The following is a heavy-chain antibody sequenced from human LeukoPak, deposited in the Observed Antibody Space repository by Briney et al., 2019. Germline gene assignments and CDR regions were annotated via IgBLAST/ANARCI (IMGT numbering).Heavy chain of an antibody. CDR2: IYYSGST. D-gene: IGHD2-21*01. J-gene: IGHJ6*02. V-gene: IGHV4-39*01. CDR1: GGSISSSSYY. Sequence: SETLSLTCTVSGGSISSSSYYWGWIRQPPGKGLEWIGSIYYSGSTYYNPSLKSRVTISVDTSKNQFSLHLSSVTAADTAVYYCARLYSTGGYYGMDVWGQGATVTVSS. CDR3: ARLYSTGGYYGMDV.